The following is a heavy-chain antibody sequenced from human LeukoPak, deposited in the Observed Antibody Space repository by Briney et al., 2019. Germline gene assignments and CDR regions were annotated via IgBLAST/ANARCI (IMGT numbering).Heavy chain of an antibody. CDR1: GFTFSSYG. D-gene: IGHD1-26*01. Sequence: GGSLRLSCAASGFTFSSYGMHWVRQAPGKGLEWVAVISYDGSNKYYADSVKGRFTISRDNSKNTLYPQMNSLRAEDTAVYYCAKDWSSTEWELSYGMDVWGQGTKVTVSS. CDR3: AKDWSSTEWELSYGMDV. CDR2: ISYDGSNK. J-gene: IGHJ6*02. V-gene: IGHV3-30*18.